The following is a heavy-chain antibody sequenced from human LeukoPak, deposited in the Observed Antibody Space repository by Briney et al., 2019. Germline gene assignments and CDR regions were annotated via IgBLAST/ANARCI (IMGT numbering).Heavy chain of an antibody. CDR3: AAESASRTTIFGVVMGAFDI. V-gene: IGHV3-30*02. Sequence: PGGSLRLSCAASGFTFSSYGMHWVRQAPGKGLEWVAFIRYDGSNKYYADSVKGRFTISRDNSKNTLYLQMNSLRAEGTAVYYCAAESASRTTIFGVVMGAFDIWGQGTMVTVSS. J-gene: IGHJ3*02. CDR2: IRYDGSNK. D-gene: IGHD3-3*01. CDR1: GFTFSSYG.